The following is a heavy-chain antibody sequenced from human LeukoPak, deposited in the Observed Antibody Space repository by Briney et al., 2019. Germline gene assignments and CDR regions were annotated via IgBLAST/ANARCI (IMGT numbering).Heavy chain of an antibody. CDR1: GDSVSSNSAA. CDR2: TYYRSKWYN. D-gene: IGHD2-21*01. J-gene: IGHJ4*02. V-gene: IGHV6-1*01. CDR3: ARDPLPYCGGDCWLFDY. Sequence: SQTLSLTCAISGDSVSSNSAAWNWIRQSPSRGLEWLGRTYYRSKWYNDYAVSVKSRITINPDTSKNQFSLQLNSVTPEDTAVYYCARDPLPYCGGDCWLFDYWGQGTLVTVSS.